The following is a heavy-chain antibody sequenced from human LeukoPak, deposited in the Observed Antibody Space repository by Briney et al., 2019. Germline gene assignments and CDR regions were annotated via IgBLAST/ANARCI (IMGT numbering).Heavy chain of an antibody. V-gene: IGHV2-5*01. CDR1: GFSLSTSGVG. CDR3: AHRKGKRGYNYVGRGYGYSDL. D-gene: IGHD3-22*01. Sequence: ESGPTLVKPTQTLTLTCTFSGFSLSTSGVGVGWIRQPPGKALEWLALIYWNDDKRYSPSLKSRLTTTKDTSKNQVVLTMTNMAPVNTPTYYCAHRKGKRGYNYVGRGYGYSDLWGRGTLVTVSS. CDR2: IYWNDDK. J-gene: IGHJ2*01.